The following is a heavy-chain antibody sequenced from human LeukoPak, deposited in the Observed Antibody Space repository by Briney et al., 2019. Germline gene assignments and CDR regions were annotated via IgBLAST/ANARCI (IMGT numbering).Heavy chain of an antibody. D-gene: IGHD1-26*01. V-gene: IGHV3-21*01. CDR1: GFTFSSYS. CDR2: ISSTNGYI. J-gene: IGHJ4*02. Sequence: GGSLRLSCAASGFTFSSYSMNWVRQAPGKGLEWVSYISSTNGYIYYADSVRGRFTISRDNAKNSLSLQMNSLRAEDTAVYYCARGRSTWHLDYWGQGTLVTVSS. CDR3: ARGRSTWHLDY.